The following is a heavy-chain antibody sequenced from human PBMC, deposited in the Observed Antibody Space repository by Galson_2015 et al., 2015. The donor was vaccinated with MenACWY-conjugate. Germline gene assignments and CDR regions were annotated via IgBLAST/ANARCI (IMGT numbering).Heavy chain of an antibody. CDR1: GGPLRSFY. V-gene: IGHV4-59*01. Sequence: SGPPSLPCPVSGGPLRSFYLGRVRQPPGEGLGGIGDIYYSGGTSYKPSPKRRGTISLDNSQKQFYLKLYSVTAADTAVYYCARFSRQRTTSYPFDPRGQGTLVTVSS. CDR2: IYYSGGT. D-gene: IGHD1-7*01. J-gene: IGHJ5*02. CDR3: ARFSRQRTTSYPFDP.